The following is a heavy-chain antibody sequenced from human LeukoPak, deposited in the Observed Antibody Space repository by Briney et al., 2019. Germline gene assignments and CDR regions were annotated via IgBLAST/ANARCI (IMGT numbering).Heavy chain of an antibody. CDR1: GGSISSYY. J-gene: IGHJ4*02. CDR2: IYYSGST. Sequence: SETLSLTCTVSGGSISSYYWSWIRQPPGKGLEWIGYIYYSGSTNYNPSLKSRVTISVDTSKNQFSLKLSSVTAADTAVYYCARSLLGGAVDYWGQGTLVTVSS. CDR3: ARSLLGGAVDY. D-gene: IGHD3-16*01. V-gene: IGHV4-59*01.